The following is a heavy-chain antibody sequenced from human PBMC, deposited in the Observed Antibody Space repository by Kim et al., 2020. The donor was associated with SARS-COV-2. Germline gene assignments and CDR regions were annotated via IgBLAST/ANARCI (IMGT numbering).Heavy chain of an antibody. CDR1: GFTFSDYY. J-gene: IGHJ3*02. Sequence: GGSLRLSCAASGFTFSDYYMSWIRQAPGKGLEWVSYISSSGSTIYYADSVKGRFTISRDNAKNSLYLQMNSLRAEDTAVYYCARACRKLLWFGAGMLRSHAFDIWGQGTMVTVSS. CDR2: ISSSGSTI. CDR3: ARACRKLLWFGAGMLRSHAFDI. D-gene: IGHD3-10*01. V-gene: IGHV3-11*01.